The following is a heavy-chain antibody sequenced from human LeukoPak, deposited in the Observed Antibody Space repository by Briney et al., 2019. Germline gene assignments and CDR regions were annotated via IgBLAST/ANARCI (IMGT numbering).Heavy chain of an antibody. J-gene: IGHJ4*02. CDR3: ARFSSIAAAGTCLDY. CDR2: ISAYNGNT. V-gene: IGHV1-18*01. CDR1: GYTFISYG. Sequence: GASVKVSCKASGYTFISYGISWVRQAPGQGLEWMGWISAYNGNTNYAQKFQGRVTMTRDTSTSTVYMELNSLRSEDTAMYYCARFSSIAAAGTCLDYWGQGTLVTVSS. D-gene: IGHD6-13*01.